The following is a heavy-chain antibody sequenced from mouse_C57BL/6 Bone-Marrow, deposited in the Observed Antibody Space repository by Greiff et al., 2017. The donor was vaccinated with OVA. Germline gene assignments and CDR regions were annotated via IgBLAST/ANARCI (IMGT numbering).Heavy chain of an antibody. CDR2: IYPGSGST. CDR3: AIAYYSNYVYYFDY. D-gene: IGHD2-5*01. V-gene: IGHV1-55*01. J-gene: IGHJ2*01. CDR1: GYTFTSYW. Sequence: QVQLQQSGAELVKPGASVKMSCKASGYTFTSYWITWVKQRPGQGLEWIGDIYPGSGSTNYNEKFKSKATLTVDTSSSTAYMQLSSLTSEDSAVYYCAIAYYSNYVYYFDYWGQGTTLTVSS.